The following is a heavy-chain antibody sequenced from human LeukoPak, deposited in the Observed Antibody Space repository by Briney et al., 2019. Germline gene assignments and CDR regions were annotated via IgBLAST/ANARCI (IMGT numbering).Heavy chain of an antibody. J-gene: IGHJ4*02. V-gene: IGHV3-30*03. Sequence: GRSLRLSCAASGFTFSHYAMHWVRQAPGKGLEWVAVISFDGTNKFYADSVKGRFTISRDNSKNALYLQMNSLRAEDTAVYYCARVAQGRYGRFDYWGQGTLVTVSS. CDR1: GFTFSHYA. D-gene: IGHD5-18*01. CDR2: ISFDGTNK. CDR3: ARVAQGRYGRFDY.